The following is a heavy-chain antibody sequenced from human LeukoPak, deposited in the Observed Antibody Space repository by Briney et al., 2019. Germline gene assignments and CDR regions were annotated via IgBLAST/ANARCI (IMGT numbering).Heavy chain of an antibody. V-gene: IGHV4-39*07. J-gene: IGHJ4*02. Sequence: SETLSLTCTVSGGSISSSSYYWGWIRQPPGKGLEWIGSIYYSGSTYYNPSLKSRVTISVDTSKNQFSLKLSSVTAADTAVYYCARDKYCGGDCPLGYWGQGTLVTVSS. CDR3: ARDKYCGGDCPLGY. CDR2: IYYSGST. CDR1: GGSISSSSYY. D-gene: IGHD2-21*02.